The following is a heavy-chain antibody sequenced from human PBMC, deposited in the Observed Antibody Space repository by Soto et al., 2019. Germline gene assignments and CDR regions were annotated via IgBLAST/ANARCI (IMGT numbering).Heavy chain of an antibody. J-gene: IGHJ6*02. CDR1: GFTFSSYG. V-gene: IGHV3-33*01. CDR2: IWYDGSNK. D-gene: IGHD6-19*01. Sequence: QVQLVESGGGVVQPGRSLRLSCAASGFTFSSYGMHWVRQAPGKGLEWVAVIWYDGSNKYYADSVKGRFTISRDNSKNTLYLQMNSLRAEDTAVYYCAREKRKSLGQWLNYGMDVWGQGTTVTVSS. CDR3: AREKRKSLGQWLNYGMDV.